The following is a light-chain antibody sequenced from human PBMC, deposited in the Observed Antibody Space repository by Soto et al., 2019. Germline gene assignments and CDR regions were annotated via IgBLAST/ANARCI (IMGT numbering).Light chain of an antibody. CDR1: QSVSIN. CDR3: QQYNVWPLT. J-gene: IGKJ4*01. Sequence: EIVMTQSPATLSVSPGERATLSCRASQSVSINLAWYQQKPGQTPKLLIYVTSTRATGIPARFSGSGSGTEFTLTISSLQSEDFGVYYCQQYNVWPLTFGGGTKVEFK. CDR2: VTS. V-gene: IGKV3-15*01.